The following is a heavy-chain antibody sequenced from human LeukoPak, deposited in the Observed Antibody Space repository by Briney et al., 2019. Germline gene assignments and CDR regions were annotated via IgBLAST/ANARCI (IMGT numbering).Heavy chain of an antibody. CDR3: ARDSSYDFWSGYYTNWFDP. J-gene: IGHJ5*02. CDR1: GFTFSSYS. Sequence: GGSLRLSCAASGFTFSSYSMNWVRRAPGKGLEWVSSISSSTYIYYADSVKGRFTISRDNAKNSLYLQMNSLRAEDTAVYYCARDSSYDFWSGYYTNWFDPWGQGTLVTVSS. D-gene: IGHD3-3*01. CDR2: ISSSTYI. V-gene: IGHV3-21*01.